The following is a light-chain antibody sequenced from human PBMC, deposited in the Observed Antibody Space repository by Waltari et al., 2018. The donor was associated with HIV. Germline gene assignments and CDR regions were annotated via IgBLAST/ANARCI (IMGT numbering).Light chain of an antibody. V-gene: IGLV1-47*01. CDR1: SSNIGSNY. CDR3: AAWGDSLTSYV. CDR2: RNN. Sequence: QSVLTQPPSASATPGQRVTISCSGSSSNIGSNYVYWYQQLPGTAPKLLIYRNNQRPSGVPDRFSGSKSGTSASLAISGRRSEDEADYYCAAWGDSLTSYVFGTGTKVTVL. J-gene: IGLJ1*01.